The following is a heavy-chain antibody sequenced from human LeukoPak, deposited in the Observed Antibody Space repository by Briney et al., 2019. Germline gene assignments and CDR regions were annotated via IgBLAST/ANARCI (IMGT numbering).Heavy chain of an antibody. D-gene: IGHD2-2*01. Sequence: SETLSLTCTVSGGSISSYYWSWIRQPPGKGLEWIGYIYYSGSTNYNPSLKSRVTISVDTSKNQFSLKLSSVTAADTAVYYCARVGSDCSSTSCYAEDPWFMDVWGKGTTVTVSS. V-gene: IGHV4-59*01. CDR2: IYYSGST. CDR3: ARVGSDCSSTSCYAEDPWFMDV. CDR1: GGSISSYY. J-gene: IGHJ6*03.